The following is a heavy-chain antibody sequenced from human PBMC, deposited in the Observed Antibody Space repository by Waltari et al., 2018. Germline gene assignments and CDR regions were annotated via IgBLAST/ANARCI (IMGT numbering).Heavy chain of an antibody. CDR1: GYSIRSCYY. CDR2: ICHSGST. CDR3: ARDRGTITGTGCFDY. Sequence: QVQLQESGPGLVKPSANLSLTCAVSGYSIRSCYYLGWIRQPPGKGVEWMGGICHSGSTDNNPYIKSRVTRSVDTSKSQFSLKRSSVTAADTAVYDGARDRGTITGTGCFDYWGQGTLVTVSS. V-gene: IGHV4-38-2*02. J-gene: IGHJ4*02. D-gene: IGHD1-20*01.